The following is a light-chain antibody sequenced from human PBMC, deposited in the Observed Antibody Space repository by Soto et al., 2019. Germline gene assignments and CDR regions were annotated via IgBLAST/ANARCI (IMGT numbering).Light chain of an antibody. J-gene: IGLJ1*01. V-gene: IGLV2-14*03. Sequence: QSVLTQPASVSGSPGQSITISCTGTSSDVGGYNYVSWYQQHPDKAPRLMIYDVSNRPSGVSDRFSGSKSGDTASLTISGLQAEDEADYYYTSFTSRHTYVFGTGTKVTAL. CDR1: SSDVGGYNY. CDR3: TSFTSRHTYV. CDR2: DVS.